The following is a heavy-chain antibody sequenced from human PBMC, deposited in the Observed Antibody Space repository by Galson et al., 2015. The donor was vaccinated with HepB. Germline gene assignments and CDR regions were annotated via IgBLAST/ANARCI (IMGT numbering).Heavy chain of an antibody. CDR2: IFSLDST. Sequence: SLRHSCAAHGFDDHSHYMHWARQAPGKELEWVSVIFSLDSTYYAASVKGRFTISRDDSNKLIPLQMSRLRREDKAIYYCATESTGTEDAFDIWGQGPMFTVSS. CDR3: ATESTGTEDAFDI. V-gene: IGHV3-66*01. J-gene: IGHJ3*02. D-gene: IGHD3-10*01. CDR1: GFDDHSHY.